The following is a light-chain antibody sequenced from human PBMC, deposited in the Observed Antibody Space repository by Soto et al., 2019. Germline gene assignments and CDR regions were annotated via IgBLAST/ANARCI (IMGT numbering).Light chain of an antibody. CDR3: TSYTSGSTHVV. J-gene: IGLJ2*01. CDR2: DVS. Sequence: QSALTQPASVSGSPGQSITISCTGTSSDVCGYNYVSWYQQHPGKAPKLMIYDVSNRPSGVSDRFSGSKSGNTASLTISGLQAEDEADYYCTSYTSGSTHVVFGGGTKVTVL. CDR1: SSDVCGYNY. V-gene: IGLV2-14*01.